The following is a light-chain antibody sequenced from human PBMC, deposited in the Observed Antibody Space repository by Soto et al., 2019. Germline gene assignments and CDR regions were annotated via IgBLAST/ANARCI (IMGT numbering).Light chain of an antibody. CDR3: QQYNEWPRT. Sequence: EIVMTQSTTTLSVSPGERATLSCRASQTFSSNLAWYQQKPGQAPRLLIYGASTRATGIPARFSGSGSGTEFTLTISSLQSEDFAVYCCQQYNEWPRTFGQGTKVDIK. CDR2: GAS. CDR1: QTFSSN. J-gene: IGKJ1*01. V-gene: IGKV3-15*01.